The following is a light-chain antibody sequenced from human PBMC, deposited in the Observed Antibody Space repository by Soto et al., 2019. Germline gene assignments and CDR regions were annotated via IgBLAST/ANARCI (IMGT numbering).Light chain of an antibody. J-gene: IGKJ1*01. Sequence: EIGMKPSVATLSVSKGERATLSFRASQSVSILLAWYQQKPGQAPRLLIHGATTRATGIPARFSGSGSGTEFTLTIISLQPDDFATYYCHQYNSLWTFAQGTKVDIK. CDR2: GAT. V-gene: IGKV3-15*01. CDR3: HQYNSLWT. CDR1: QSVSIL.